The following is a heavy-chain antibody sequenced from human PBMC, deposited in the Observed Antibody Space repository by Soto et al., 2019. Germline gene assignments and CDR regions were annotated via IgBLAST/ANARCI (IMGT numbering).Heavy chain of an antibody. V-gene: IGHV4-31*03. D-gene: IGHD3-9*01. Sequence: SETLSLTCTVSGGSISSGGYYWSWIRQHPGKGLEWIGYIYYSGSTYYNPSLKSRVAISVDTSKNQFSLKLSSVTAADTAVYYCARVMVRARAYIWTGRKAPFFDYWGQGTLVTVSS. CDR1: GGSISSGGYY. CDR3: ARVMVRARAYIWTGRKAPFFDY. J-gene: IGHJ4*02. CDR2: IYYSGST.